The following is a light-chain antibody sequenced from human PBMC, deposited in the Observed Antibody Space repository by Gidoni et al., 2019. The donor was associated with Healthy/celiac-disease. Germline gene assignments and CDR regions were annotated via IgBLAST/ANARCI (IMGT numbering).Light chain of an antibody. Sequence: QSVLTQPPSASGTTGQRVTISFSGSSSNTGSNTVNWYQQLPGTAPKLLIYSNNQRASGVPDRFSGSKSGTSASLAISGLQSEDEADYYCAAWDDSLNGWVFGGGTKLTVL. V-gene: IGLV1-44*01. CDR3: AAWDDSLNGWV. CDR2: SNN. J-gene: IGLJ3*02. CDR1: SSNTGSNT.